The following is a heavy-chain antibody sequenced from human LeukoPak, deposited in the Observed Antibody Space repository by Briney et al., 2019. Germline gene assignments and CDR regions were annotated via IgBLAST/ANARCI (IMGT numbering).Heavy chain of an antibody. D-gene: IGHD3-9*01. CDR3: VRWRSDILTGYYNPSYYYMDV. CDR1: GGTFSSFA. J-gene: IGHJ6*03. V-gene: IGHV1-69*04. CDR2: IIPILGIA. Sequence: ASVKVSCKASGGTFSSFAISWVRQAPGQGLEWMGRIIPILGIANYAQKFQGRVTITADKSTSTAYMELSSLRSEDTAVYYCVRWRSDILTGYYNPSYYYMDVWGKGTTVTVSS.